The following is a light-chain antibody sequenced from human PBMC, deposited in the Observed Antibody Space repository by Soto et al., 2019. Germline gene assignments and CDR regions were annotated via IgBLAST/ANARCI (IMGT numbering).Light chain of an antibody. V-gene: IGLV4-60*02. CDR2: LEGSVSY. CDR3: ETWDSNTRV. J-gene: IGLJ2*01. Sequence: QPVLTQSSSASASLGSSVKLTCTLSSGHSSYIIAWHQQQPGKAPRYLMKLEGSVSYNKGSGVPDRFSGSSSGADRYLTISNLQFEDAANYYCETWDSNTRVFGGGTKLTVL. CDR1: SGHSSYI.